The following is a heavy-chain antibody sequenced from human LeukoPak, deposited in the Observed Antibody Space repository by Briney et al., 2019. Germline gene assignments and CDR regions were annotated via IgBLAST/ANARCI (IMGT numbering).Heavy chain of an antibody. CDR1: GFTFSSYA. D-gene: IGHD3-3*01. CDR3: AKVSSLTIVSHAFDI. CDR2: ISGSGGST. Sequence: GGSLRLSCAASGFTFSSYAMSWVRQAPRKGLEWVSAISGSGGSTYYADSVKGRFTISRDNSKNTLYLQMNSLRAEDTAVYYCAKVSSLTIVSHAFDIWGQGTMVTVSS. V-gene: IGHV3-23*01. J-gene: IGHJ3*02.